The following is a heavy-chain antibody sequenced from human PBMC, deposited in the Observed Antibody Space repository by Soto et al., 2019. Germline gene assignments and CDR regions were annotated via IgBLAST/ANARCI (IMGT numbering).Heavy chain of an antibody. V-gene: IGHV3-64D*06. D-gene: IGHD2-2*01. CDR2: ISSNGGST. CDR1: VFTFSSYA. CDR3: VKGYCSSTSCLGFDY. J-gene: IGHJ4*02. Sequence: PWWSLRLSCSASVFTFSSYAMHWIRQAPGKGLEYVSAISSNGGSTYYADSVKGRFTISRDNSKNTLYLQMSSLRAEDTAVYYCVKGYCSSTSCLGFDYWGQGTLVTVSS.